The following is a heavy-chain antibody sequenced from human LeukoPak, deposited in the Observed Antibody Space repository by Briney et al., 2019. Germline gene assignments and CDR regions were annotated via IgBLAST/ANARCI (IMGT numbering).Heavy chain of an antibody. CDR3: AREGTTGTPPDY. CDR2: ISYDGSNK. CDR1: GFTFSSYA. D-gene: IGHD1-1*01. Sequence: GRSLRLSCAASGFTFSSYAMHWVRQAPGKGLEGVAVISYDGSNKYYADSVKGRFTISRDNSKNTLYLQMNSLRAEDTAVYYCAREGTTGTPPDYWGQGTLVTVSS. J-gene: IGHJ4*02. V-gene: IGHV3-30*04.